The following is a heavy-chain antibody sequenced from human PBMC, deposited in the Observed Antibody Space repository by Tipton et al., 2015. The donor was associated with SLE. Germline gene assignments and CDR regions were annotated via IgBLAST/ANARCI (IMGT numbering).Heavy chain of an antibody. CDR3: ARTSSSSYYYYYYMDV. D-gene: IGHD6-6*01. CDR2: IYYSGST. J-gene: IGHJ6*03. V-gene: IGHV4-59*12. Sequence: TLSLTCTVSGGSISSYYWSWIRQPPGKGLEWIGYIYYSGSTNYNPSLKSRVTISVDTSKNQFSLKLSSVTAADTAVYYCARTSSSSYYYYYYMDVWGKGTTVTVSS. CDR1: GGSISSYY.